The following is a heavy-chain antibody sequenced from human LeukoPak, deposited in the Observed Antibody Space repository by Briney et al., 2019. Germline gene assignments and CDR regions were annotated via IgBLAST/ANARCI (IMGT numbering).Heavy chain of an antibody. CDR2: IYSGGRT. CDR3: ARVYDGDDD. J-gene: IGHJ4*02. CDR1: GFTVSTNY. D-gene: IGHD3-10*01. V-gene: IGHV3-53*01. Sequence: PGGSLRPSCEASGFTVSTNYMSWVRQAPGKGLEWVSVIYSGGRTYYADSVKGRFTISRDDPKNTLYLQMNSLRAEDTAVYCCARVYDGDDDWGQGTLVTVSS.